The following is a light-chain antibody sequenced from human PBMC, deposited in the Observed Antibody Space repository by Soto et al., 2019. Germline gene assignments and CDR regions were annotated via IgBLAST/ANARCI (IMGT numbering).Light chain of an antibody. CDR1: SSNIGKNY. CDR3: GTWDSSLGAL. CDR2: DNH. Sequence: QSVLTQPPSVSAAPGQKVTISCSGSSSNIGKNYVSWYQQLPGTAPKLLIYDNHKRPSGIPDRFSGSKSGTSATLGITGLQTGDEADYYCGTWDSSLGALFGGRTKVTVL. J-gene: IGLJ2*01. V-gene: IGLV1-51*01.